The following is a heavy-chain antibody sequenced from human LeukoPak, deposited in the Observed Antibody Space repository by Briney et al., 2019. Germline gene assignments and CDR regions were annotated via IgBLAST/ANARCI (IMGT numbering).Heavy chain of an antibody. CDR3: ARESSDDFWSGYSSLYYFDY. CDR2: INWNGGST. Sequence: PGGSLRLSCAASGFTFDDYGMSWVRQAPGKGLEWVSSINWNGGSTGYADSVKGRFTISRDNAKNSLYLQMNGLRAEDTALYYCARESSDDFWSGYSSLYYFDYWGQGTLVTVSS. CDR1: GFTFDDYG. J-gene: IGHJ4*02. V-gene: IGHV3-20*04. D-gene: IGHD3-3*01.